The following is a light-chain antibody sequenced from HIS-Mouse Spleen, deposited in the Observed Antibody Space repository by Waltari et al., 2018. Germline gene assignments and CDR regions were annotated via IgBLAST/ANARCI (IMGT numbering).Light chain of an antibody. J-gene: IGLJ3*02. Sequence: QSVLTQPPSVSAAPGQKVTISSSGSSSNIGNTYLSWYQPLPRTAPKLLIYDKNKRPSGIPDRFSGSKSGTSATLGITGLQTGDEADYYCGTWDSSLSAGVFGGGTKLTVL. CDR1: SSNIGNTY. CDR2: DKN. CDR3: GTWDSSLSAGV. V-gene: IGLV1-51*01.